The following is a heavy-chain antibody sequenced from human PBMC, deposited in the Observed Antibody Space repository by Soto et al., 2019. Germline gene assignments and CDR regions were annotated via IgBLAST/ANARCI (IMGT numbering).Heavy chain of an antibody. CDR1: GYTLTELS. D-gene: IGHD3-22*01. CDR3: ATGLAYYYDSSGYFDY. CDR2: FDPEDGET. J-gene: IGHJ4*02. Sequence: GASVKVSCKVSGYTLTELSMHWVRQAPGKGLEWMGGFDPEDGETIYAQKFQGRVTMTEDTSTDTAYMELSSLRSEDTAVYYCATGLAYYYDSSGYFDYWGQGTLVTVSS. V-gene: IGHV1-24*01.